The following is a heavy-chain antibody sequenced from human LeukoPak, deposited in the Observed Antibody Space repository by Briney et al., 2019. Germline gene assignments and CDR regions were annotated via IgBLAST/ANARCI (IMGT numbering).Heavy chain of an antibody. V-gene: IGHV4-34*01. D-gene: IGHD5-24*01. CDR3: ASVALATSNFNY. CDR1: GGSFSDYY. J-gene: IGHJ4*02. Sequence: SETLSLTCTVYGGSFSDYYWSWIRQPPGKGLEWIGEINHSGITNHNPSLKSRVTISVDTSKNEISLKVSSVSAADTAVYYCASVALATSNFNYWGQGILVTVSS. CDR2: INHSGIT.